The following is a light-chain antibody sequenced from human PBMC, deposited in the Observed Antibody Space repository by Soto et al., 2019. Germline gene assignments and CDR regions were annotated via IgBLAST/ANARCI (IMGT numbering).Light chain of an antibody. CDR3: QPRNTWPPIT. Sequence: ESVLTQSPVTRSLYQGERATLSCRASQSVRTYLAWYQVKPGQAPRLLIYDASRRASGVPARFSGSGSGTDFTLTISSLEPEDFALYYCQPRNTWPPITFGQGTLLEV. CDR2: DAS. CDR1: QSVRTY. V-gene: IGKV3-11*01. J-gene: IGKJ5*01.